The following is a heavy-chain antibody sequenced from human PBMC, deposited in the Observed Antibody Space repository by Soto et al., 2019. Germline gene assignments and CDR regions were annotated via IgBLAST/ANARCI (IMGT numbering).Heavy chain of an antibody. D-gene: IGHD2-2*01. Sequence: QVTLKESGPVLVKPTETLTLTCTVSGFSLSNARMGVSWIRQPPGKALEWLAHIFSNDEKSYSTSLKSRLTISKDTPKSQVVLTMNNMDPGDTATYYCARIQYCSSTSCPKYYYYMDVWGKGTTVTVSS. CDR3: ARIQYCSSTSCPKYYYYMDV. V-gene: IGHV2-26*01. CDR2: IFSNDEK. J-gene: IGHJ6*03. CDR1: GFSLSNARMG.